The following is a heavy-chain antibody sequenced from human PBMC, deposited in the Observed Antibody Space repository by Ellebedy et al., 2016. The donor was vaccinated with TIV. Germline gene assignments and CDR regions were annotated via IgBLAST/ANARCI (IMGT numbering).Heavy chain of an antibody. Sequence: MPSETLSLTCTVSGGSIGSYYWTRIRQAPGKGLEWIGHRSNSGLSNYTPSLKTQVAISIDTAKNQFSLRLTSVTAADTAVYFCARGVGGTYEDFWGQGTLVTVSA. V-gene: IGHV4-4*08. CDR3: ARGVGGTYEDF. D-gene: IGHD1-26*01. CDR2: RSNSGLS. J-gene: IGHJ4*02. CDR1: GGSIGSYY.